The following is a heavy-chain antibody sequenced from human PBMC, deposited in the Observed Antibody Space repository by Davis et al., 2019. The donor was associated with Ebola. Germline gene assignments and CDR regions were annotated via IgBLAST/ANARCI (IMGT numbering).Heavy chain of an antibody. V-gene: IGHV3-15*07. J-gene: IGHJ6*02. CDR1: DFTFSNAW. Sequence: GESLKISCAASDFTFSNAWMNWVRQAPGKEPEWVGRNKRKIDGETTDYAASVSGRFTISRDDSKSMLYLQMTGLNSEDTAVYYCTRHLSMDVWGQGTTVTVSS. D-gene: IGHD2/OR15-2a*01. CDR2: NKRKIDGETT. CDR3: TRHLSMDV.